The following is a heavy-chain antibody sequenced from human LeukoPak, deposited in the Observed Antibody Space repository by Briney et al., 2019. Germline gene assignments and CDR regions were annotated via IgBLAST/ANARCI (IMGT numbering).Heavy chain of an antibody. D-gene: IGHD4-17*01. CDR3: ASGTVTTLDY. J-gene: IGHJ4*02. V-gene: IGHV4-38-2*02. CDR1: GYSISTGYY. Sequence: PSETLSLTCTVSGYSISTGYYWDWIRQPPGKGLEWIGTFYHGGSTYYNPSLKSRVTISVDTSKNQFSLKLSSVTAADTAVYYCASGTVTTLDYWGQGTLVTVSS. CDR2: FYHGGST.